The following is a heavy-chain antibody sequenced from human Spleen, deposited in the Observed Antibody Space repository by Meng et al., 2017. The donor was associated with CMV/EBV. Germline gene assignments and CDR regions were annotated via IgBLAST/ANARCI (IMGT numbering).Heavy chain of an antibody. CDR3: ARGSGGWFDP. CDR2: IDYSEST. CDR1: GGPVSSDSHY. J-gene: IGHJ5*02. V-gene: IGHV4-61*03. D-gene: IGHD3-10*01. Sequence: SETLSLTCTVSGGPVSSDSHYWSWIRQPPGKGLEWIGYIDYSESTNNNPSLKSRVTISVDTSKNHFSLRLRSVTAADTAVYYCARGSGGWFDPWGQGTLVTVSS.